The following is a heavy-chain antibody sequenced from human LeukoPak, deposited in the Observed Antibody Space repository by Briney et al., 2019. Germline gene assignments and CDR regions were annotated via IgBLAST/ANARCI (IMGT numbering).Heavy chain of an antibody. CDR3: ARGTYDYAEYFQH. D-gene: IGHD3-16*01. CDR1: GFSFSGIS. Sequence: GGSLRLSCAASGFSFSGISMTWVRQAPGKGLEWVSTVTGSDDETYYADSVRGRFTISRDYSRNTVHLQLNSLRVEDTAVYYCARGTYDYAEYFQHWGQGTLVTVSS. J-gene: IGHJ1*01. CDR2: VTGSDDET. V-gene: IGHV3-23*01.